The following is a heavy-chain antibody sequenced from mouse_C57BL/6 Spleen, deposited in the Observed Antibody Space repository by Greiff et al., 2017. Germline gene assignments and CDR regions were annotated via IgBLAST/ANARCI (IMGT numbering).Heavy chain of an antibody. CDR1: GYTFTSYW. CDR2: IDPSDSET. D-gene: IGHD2-4*01. CDR3: ARRGDYDVNWYFDV. V-gene: IGHV1-52*01. J-gene: IGHJ1*03. Sequence: QVQLQQPGAELVRPGSSVKLSCKASGYTFTSYWMHWVKQRPIQGLEWIGNIDPSDSETHYNQKFKDKATLTVDKSSSTAYMQLSSLTSEDSAVYYCARRGDYDVNWYFDVWGTGTTVTVSS.